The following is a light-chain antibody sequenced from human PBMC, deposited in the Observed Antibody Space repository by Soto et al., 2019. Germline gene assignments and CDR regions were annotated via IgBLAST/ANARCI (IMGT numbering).Light chain of an antibody. J-gene: IGKJ1*01. CDR3: QHYNSSSEA. Sequence: DIQLTQSPSSLSASVGDRVTITCQASQDSDKYLSWYQQKPGKAPKLLIYKASTLKSGVPSRFRGRGSGTEFTLTISRLQPDDFATYYCQHYNSSSEAFGQGTKVDIK. CDR1: QDSDKY. CDR2: KAS. V-gene: IGKV1-5*03.